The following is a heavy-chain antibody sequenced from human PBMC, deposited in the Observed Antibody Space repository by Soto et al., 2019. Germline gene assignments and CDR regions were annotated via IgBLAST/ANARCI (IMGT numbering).Heavy chain of an antibody. CDR3: ARLYCTTSTCDSWFDP. D-gene: IGHD2-2*01. CDR1: GYTFTTFG. V-gene: IGHV5-10-1*01. Sequence: GESLKISCTGFGYTFTTFGISWVCQMPGKGLEWMGRIDPRDSYVNYSPSFQGHVTISVDKSISTAYLQWGSLKASDTAMYYCARLYCTTSTCDSWFDPWGQGTLVTVSS. J-gene: IGHJ5*02. CDR2: IDPRDSYV.